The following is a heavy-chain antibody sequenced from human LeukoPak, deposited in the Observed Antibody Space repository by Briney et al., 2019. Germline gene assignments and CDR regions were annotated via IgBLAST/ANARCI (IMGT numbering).Heavy chain of an antibody. V-gene: IGHV3-30-3*01. CDR3: ARDPHRESIVGAPSSVYFDY. CDR2: ISYDGSNK. CDR1: GFTFSSYA. Sequence: GGSLRLSCAASGFTFSSYAMHWVRQAPGKGLEWVAVISYDGSNKYYADSVKGRFTISRDNSKNTLYLQMNSLRAEDTAVYYCARDPHRESIVGAPSSVYFDYWGQGTLVTVSS. J-gene: IGHJ4*02. D-gene: IGHD1-26*01.